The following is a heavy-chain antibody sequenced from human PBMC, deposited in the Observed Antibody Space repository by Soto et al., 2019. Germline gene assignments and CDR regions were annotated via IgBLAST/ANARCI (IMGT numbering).Heavy chain of an antibody. D-gene: IGHD4-4*01. CDR3: ARDGRNTYSSREVWDFDY. V-gene: IGHV1-2*04. J-gene: IGHJ4*02. CDR1: GYTFAAYY. CDR2: INPNSGGP. Sequence: QVQLVQSGAEVKKPGASVKVSCKTSGYTFAAYYIHWVRRVPGQGLEWMAWINPNSGGPNYAQKFQGWVTMTRDTSTNTAYMELSRLRSADTAVYYCARDGRNTYSSREVWDFDYWGPGTLVTVAS.